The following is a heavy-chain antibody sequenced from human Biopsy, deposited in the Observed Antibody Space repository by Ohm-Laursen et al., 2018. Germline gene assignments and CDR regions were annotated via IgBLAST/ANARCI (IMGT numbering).Heavy chain of an antibody. D-gene: IGHD3-3*01. CDR1: GGSIISYY. CDR2: VYNGGIT. J-gene: IGHJ5*02. CDR3: ARTPRDSFWSGSYKRGLWFDP. Sequence: GTLSLTCCVSGGSIISYYWTWIRQPPGKGLEWIGHVYNGGITNYNPSLKSRVTTSKDTSKNQFSLQVNSVTAADTAVYYCARTPRDSFWSGSYKRGLWFDPWGQGTLVIVSS. V-gene: IGHV4-59*01.